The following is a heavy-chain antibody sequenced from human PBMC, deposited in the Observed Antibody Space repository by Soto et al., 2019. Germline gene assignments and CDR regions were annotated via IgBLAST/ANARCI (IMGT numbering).Heavy chain of an antibody. V-gene: IGHV1-69*17. D-gene: IGHD3-10*01. CDR1: GDTFNSYV. CDR2: VIPIIGVT. J-gene: IGHJ4*02. Sequence: QVQLVQSGAEVKRPGSSVKVSCESSGDTFNSYVISWVRQAPGQGLEWMGGVIPIIGVTHYAQKFQGRLTFAAPSSTGTACMELTKAYYDDTAPYYWATESLCAKGGDHWCQGTLVTVSS. CDR3: ATESLCAKGGDH.